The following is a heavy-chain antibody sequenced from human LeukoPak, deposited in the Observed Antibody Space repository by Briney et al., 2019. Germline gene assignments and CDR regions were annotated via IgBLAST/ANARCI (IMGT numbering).Heavy chain of an antibody. V-gene: IGHV1-69*04. J-gene: IGHJ6*02. D-gene: IGHD3-16*01. CDR3: ARRGLSASYYYYYYGMDV. CDR1: GGTFSSYA. Sequence: SVKVSCKASGGTFSSYAISWVRQAPGQGLEWMGRIIPILGIANYAQKFQGRVTITADKSTSTAYMELSSLRSEDTAVYYCARRGLSASYYYYYYGMDVWGRGTTVTVSS. CDR2: IIPILGIA.